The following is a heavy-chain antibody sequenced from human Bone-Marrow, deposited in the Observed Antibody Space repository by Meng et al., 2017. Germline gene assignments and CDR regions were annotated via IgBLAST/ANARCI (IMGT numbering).Heavy chain of an antibody. J-gene: IGHJ4*02. CDR2: IYYSGST. CDR3: ASSMTTVTAEIDY. CDR1: GGSISSGDYY. V-gene: IGHV4-30-4*01. Sequence: QVQLQESGPGLVKPSQTLSLTCLVSGGSISSGDYYWSWIRQPPGKGLEWIGYIYYSGSTYYNPSLKSRVTISVDTSKNQFSLKLSSVTAADTAVYYCASSMTTVTAEIDYWGQGTLVTVSS. D-gene: IGHD4-17*01.